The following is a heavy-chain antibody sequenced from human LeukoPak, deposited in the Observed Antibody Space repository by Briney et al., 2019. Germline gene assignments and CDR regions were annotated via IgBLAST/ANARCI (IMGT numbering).Heavy chain of an antibody. D-gene: IGHD6-13*01. CDR1: GGSISSYY. CDR3: ASTRGAAGYYYYYMDV. CDR2: IYYSGST. J-gene: IGHJ6*03. V-gene: IGHV4-59*08. Sequence: PSETLSLTCTVSGGSISSYYWSWIRQPPGRGLDWIGYIYYSGSTNYNPSLKSRVTISVDTSKNQFSLKLSSVTAADTAVYYCASTRGAAGYYYYYMDVWGKGTTVTVSS.